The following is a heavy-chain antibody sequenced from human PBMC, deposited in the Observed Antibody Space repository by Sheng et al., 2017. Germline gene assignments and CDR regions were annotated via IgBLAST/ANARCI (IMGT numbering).Heavy chain of an antibody. V-gene: IGHV1-69*10. J-gene: IGHJ6*03. CDR3: ARGQVYTGNSALYYYSMDV. D-gene: IGHD1-7*01. CDR1: GGALSTYA. CDR2: IIPIFGIT. Sequence: QVQLVQSGAEVKKPGSSVKVSCKASGGALSTYAITWVRQAPGQGLEWMGGIIPIFGITNYAQKFQGRVTITADKSTITAFMELGSLSSDDTAVYYCARGQVYTGNSALYYYSMDVWGQGTTVTVSS.